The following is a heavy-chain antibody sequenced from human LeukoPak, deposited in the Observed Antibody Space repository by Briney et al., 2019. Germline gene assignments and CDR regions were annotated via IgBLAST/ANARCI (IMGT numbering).Heavy chain of an antibody. CDR3: AKSARDIVVVPAAIDY. D-gene: IGHD2-2*01. CDR1: GFAFTSYA. Sequence: GGSLRLSCAASGFAFTSYAMTWVRQAPGKGLEWVSAISGSGGSTYYADSVKGRFTISRDNSKNTLYLQMNSLRAEDTAVYYCAKSARDIVVVPAAIDYWGRGTLVTVSS. V-gene: IGHV3-23*01. CDR2: ISGSGGST. J-gene: IGHJ4*02.